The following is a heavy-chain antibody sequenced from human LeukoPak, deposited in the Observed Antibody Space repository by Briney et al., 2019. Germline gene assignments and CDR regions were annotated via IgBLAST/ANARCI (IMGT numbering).Heavy chain of an antibody. V-gene: IGHV4-31*03. CDR2: IYYSGST. CDR1: GFSISSGGYY. CDR3: ARGKLGFDP. D-gene: IGHD6-13*01. Sequence: SQTLSLTCTVSGFSISSGGYYWSWLRQHPGKGLEWIGYIYYSGSTYYNPSLKSRVTISVDTSKNQFSLKLSSVTAADTAVYYCARGKLGFDPWGQGTLVTVSS. J-gene: IGHJ5*02.